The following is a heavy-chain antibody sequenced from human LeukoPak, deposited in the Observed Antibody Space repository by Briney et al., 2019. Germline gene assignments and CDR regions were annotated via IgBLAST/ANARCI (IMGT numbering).Heavy chain of an antibody. CDR2: ISGDGGST. CDR1: GFTFDDYA. Sequence: AGSLRLSCAASGFTFDDYAMHWVRQAPGKGLELVSLISGDGGSTYYADSVKGRFTISRDNSKNSLYLQINSLRTEDTALYYCAKDIFQNSGYYFDYWGQGTLVTVSS. CDR3: AKDIFQNSGYYFDY. V-gene: IGHV3-43*02. J-gene: IGHJ4*02. D-gene: IGHD3-22*01.